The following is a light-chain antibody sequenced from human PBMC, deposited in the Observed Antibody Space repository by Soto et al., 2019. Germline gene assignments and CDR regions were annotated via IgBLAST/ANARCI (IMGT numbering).Light chain of an antibody. CDR2: EVS. V-gene: IGLV2-8*01. Sequence: QSVLTQPPSASGSPGQSVTISCTGTSDDVGGYNYVSWYQQHPGEAPKLMIYEVSKRPSGVPDRFSGSKSGNTASLTVSGLQAEDEADYYCISYAGSKFDVFGTGTKLTVL. CDR3: ISYAGSKFDV. J-gene: IGLJ1*01. CDR1: SDDVGGYNY.